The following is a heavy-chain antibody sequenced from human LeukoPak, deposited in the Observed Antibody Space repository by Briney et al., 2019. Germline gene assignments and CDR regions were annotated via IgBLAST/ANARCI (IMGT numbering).Heavy chain of an antibody. CDR1: NTSISGANY. J-gene: IGHJ5*02. CDR3: ARVTDFWSGYYIRYFDL. CDR2: IHHSGRT. V-gene: IGHV4-38-2*02. Sequence: SETLSLTCTVSNTSISGANYWGWVRQPPGKGLEWIETIHHSGRTYYNPSLKSRVTISADTSKNEFSVKLTSVTATDTAVYYCARVTDFWSGYYIRYFDLWGQGSLVTVSS. D-gene: IGHD3-3*01.